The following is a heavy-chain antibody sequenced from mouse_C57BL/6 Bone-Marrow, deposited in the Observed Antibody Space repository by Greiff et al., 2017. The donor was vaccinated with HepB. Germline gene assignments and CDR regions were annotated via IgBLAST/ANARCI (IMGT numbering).Heavy chain of an antibody. D-gene: IGHD1-1*01. CDR1: GYSFTDYN. CDR3: VIYYYGSSYEFDY. V-gene: IGHV1-39*01. Sequence: VQLQQSGPELVKPGASVKISCKASGYSFTDYNMNWVKQSNGKSLEWIGVINPNYGTTSYNQKFKGKATLSVDQSSSTAYMQLNSLTSEESAVYYCVIYYYGSSYEFDYWGQGTTLTVSS. J-gene: IGHJ2*01. CDR2: INPNYGTT.